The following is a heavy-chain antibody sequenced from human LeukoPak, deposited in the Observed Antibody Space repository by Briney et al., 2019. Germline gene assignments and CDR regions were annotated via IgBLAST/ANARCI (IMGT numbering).Heavy chain of an antibody. CDR3: TRDRSWSGYDY. CDR1: GLTFSTYW. D-gene: IGHD1-26*01. J-gene: IGHJ4*02. V-gene: IGHV3-7*03. CDR2: IREDGSEI. Sequence: GGSLRRYCGASGLTFSTYWMTWVRQAPGKGLEWVANIREDGSEIFYVDSVKGRFTISRDNAENSMYLQMNSLRVEDSGLYYCTRDRSWSGYDYWGQGTLVTVSS.